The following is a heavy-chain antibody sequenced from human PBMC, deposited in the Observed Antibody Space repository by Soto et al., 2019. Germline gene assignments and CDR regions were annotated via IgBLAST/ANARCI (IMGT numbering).Heavy chain of an antibody. D-gene: IGHD3-10*01. V-gene: IGHV1-69*08. CDR1: GGTFSSYT. J-gene: IGHJ4*02. Sequence: QVQLVQSGAEVKKPGSSVKVSCKASGGTFSSYTISWVRQAPGQGLEWMGRIIPILGIANYAQKFQGRVTITAEKYTSTAYMERSSLRSEDTAVYYCAREGGMVRGVITLDYWGQGTLVTVSS. CDR2: IIPILGIA. CDR3: AREGGMVRGVITLDY.